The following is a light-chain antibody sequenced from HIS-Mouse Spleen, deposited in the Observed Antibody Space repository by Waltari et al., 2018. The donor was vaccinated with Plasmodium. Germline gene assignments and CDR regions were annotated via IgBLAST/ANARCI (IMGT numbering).Light chain of an antibody. J-gene: IGLJ1*01. Sequence: QSALTQPASVSGSPGQSITISCTGTSSDVGGYNYVPWYQQHPGKAPKLMIYDVSNRPSGVSNRFSGSKSGSTASLTISGLQAEDEADYYCSSYTSSSTAFGTGTKVTVL. CDR2: DVS. CDR3: SSYTSSSTA. V-gene: IGLV2-14*03. CDR1: SSDVGGYNY.